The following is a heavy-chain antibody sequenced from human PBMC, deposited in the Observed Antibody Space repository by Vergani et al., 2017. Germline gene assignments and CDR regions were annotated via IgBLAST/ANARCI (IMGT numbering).Heavy chain of an antibody. Sequence: QVQLVESGGGVVQPGRSLRLSCAASGFTFNQYGMHWVRQAPGKGLEWVAVTWYDGNNKQYADSVKGRFTISRDNAKNSVFLQMSSLRVEDTAVYYCAXDWTNGGSRDMDVWGKGTTVIVSS. CDR3: AXDWTNGGSRDMDV. J-gene: IGHJ6*03. CDR2: TWYDGNNK. CDR1: GFTFNQYG. V-gene: IGHV3-33*01. D-gene: IGHD4-23*01.